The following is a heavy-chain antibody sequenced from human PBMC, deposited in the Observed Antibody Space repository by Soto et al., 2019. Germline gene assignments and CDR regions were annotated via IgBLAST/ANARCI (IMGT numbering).Heavy chain of an antibody. J-gene: IGHJ4*02. Sequence: SETLSLTYAVYGGSFSNHYWRWIRQSPGKGLELIGEIKQSGSSNYNPSLKSRVTISIDTSKNQFSLKLTSVTAADTALYYCARESAGFFWSGYYPFDSWGQGTLVTVS. V-gene: IGHV4-34*01. CDR1: GGSFSNHY. CDR3: ARESAGFFWSGYYPFDS. D-gene: IGHD3-3*01. CDR2: IKQSGSS.